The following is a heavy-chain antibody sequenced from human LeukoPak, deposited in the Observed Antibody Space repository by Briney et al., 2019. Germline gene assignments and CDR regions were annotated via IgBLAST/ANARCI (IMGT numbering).Heavy chain of an antibody. CDR2: IYHSGST. CDR3: ARASYSNYTPDY. Sequence: PSQTLSLTCAVSGGSISSGGYSWSWIRQPPGKGLEWIGYIYHSGSTYYNPSLKSRVTISVDRSKNQFSLKLSSVTAADTAVYYCARASYSNYTPDYWGQGTLVTASS. D-gene: IGHD4-4*01. J-gene: IGHJ4*02. CDR1: GGSISSGGYS. V-gene: IGHV4-30-2*01.